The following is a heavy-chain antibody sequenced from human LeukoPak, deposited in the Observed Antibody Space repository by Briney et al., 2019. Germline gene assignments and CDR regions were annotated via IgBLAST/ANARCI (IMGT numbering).Heavy chain of an antibody. CDR3: ARGGYCSGGGCHSLSAFDI. V-gene: IGHV1-46*01. CDR1: GYTFTTYY. Sequence: ASVKVSCKVFGYTFTTYYMHWVRQAPGQGLQWMGIINPSGGSTTYGQRFPGRVTMTRDTSTSTVYMELSSLRSEDTAVYCCARGGYCSGGGCHSLSAFDIWGQGTMVTVSS. D-gene: IGHD2-15*01. J-gene: IGHJ3*02. CDR2: INPSGGST.